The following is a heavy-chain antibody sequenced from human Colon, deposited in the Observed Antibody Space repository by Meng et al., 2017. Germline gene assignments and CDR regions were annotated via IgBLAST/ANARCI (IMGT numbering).Heavy chain of an antibody. CDR3: AKGLDTAKSGY. CDR1: GGSVSSGTYY. CDR2: VWHNGDI. V-gene: IGHV4-61*01. D-gene: IGHD3-9*01. J-gene: IGHJ4*02. Sequence: SETLSLTCTVSGGSVSSGTYYWNWIRQPPGRGLEWIGCVWHNGDITYNPSLKSRVSISVDTSKNQFSLKLNSVTTADTAVYYCAKGLDTAKSGYWGQGTLVTVSS.